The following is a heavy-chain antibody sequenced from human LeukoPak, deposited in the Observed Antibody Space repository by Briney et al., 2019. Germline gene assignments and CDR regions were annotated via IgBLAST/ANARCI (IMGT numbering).Heavy chain of an antibody. D-gene: IGHD1-26*01. Sequence: PGRSLRLSCAASGFTFSSYAMHWVRQAPGKGLEWVAVISYDGSNKYYADSVKGRFTISRDNSKNTLYLQMNSLRAEDTAVYYCAREIGSRGGWGNYSDYWGQGTLVTVSS. J-gene: IGHJ4*02. CDR3: AREIGSRGGWGNYSDY. V-gene: IGHV3-30*04. CDR2: ISYDGSNK. CDR1: GFTFSSYA.